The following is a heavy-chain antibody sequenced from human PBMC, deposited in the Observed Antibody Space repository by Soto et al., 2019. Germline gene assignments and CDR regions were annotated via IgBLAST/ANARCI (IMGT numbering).Heavy chain of an antibody. Sequence: VKVSCKVSGYTLTELSMHWLRQAPGKGLEWMGGFDPEDGETIYAQKFQGRVTMTEDTSTDTAYMELSSLRSEDTAVYYCATDYAGYYYGMDVWGQGTTVTVSS. D-gene: IGHD2-2*01. CDR2: FDPEDGET. J-gene: IGHJ6*02. V-gene: IGHV1-24*01. CDR1: GYTLTELS. CDR3: ATDYAGYYYGMDV.